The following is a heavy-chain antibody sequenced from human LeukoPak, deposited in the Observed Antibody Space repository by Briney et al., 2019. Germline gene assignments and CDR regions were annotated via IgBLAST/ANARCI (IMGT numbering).Heavy chain of an antibody. V-gene: IGHV3-23*01. J-gene: IGHJ6*03. CDR3: AKLGYYYYYVDV. CDR1: EFSFSTFS. CDR2: ISDTGVTT. D-gene: IGHD3-16*01. Sequence: GGSLRLSCAASEFSFSTFSMSWARQAPGKGLEWVSFISDTGVTTYYADSVKGRFTISRDNSKNTLYLQMNGLRVEDTAVYYCAKLGYYYYYVDVWGKGTTVTVSS.